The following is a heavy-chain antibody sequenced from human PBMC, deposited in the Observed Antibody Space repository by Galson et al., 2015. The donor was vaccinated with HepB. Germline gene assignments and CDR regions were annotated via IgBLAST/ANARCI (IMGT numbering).Heavy chain of an antibody. CDR1: GYTFTTNG. CDR2: ISINSGNT. J-gene: IGHJ4*02. V-gene: IGHV1-18*04. CDR3: AIDLFHSLDY. Sequence: SVKVSCKASGYTFTTNGISWVRQAPGHGLEWLGWISINSGNTKYAQRLQGRVTLTKDTSTDTAYMELRGLTSDDAALYYCAIDLFHSLDYWGQGTLVTVSS.